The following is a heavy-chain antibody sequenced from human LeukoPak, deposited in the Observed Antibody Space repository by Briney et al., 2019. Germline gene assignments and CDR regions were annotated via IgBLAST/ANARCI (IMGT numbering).Heavy chain of an antibody. CDR2: ISSSSYI. CDR1: GFTFSSYS. J-gene: IGHJ6*02. D-gene: IGHD4-17*01. Sequence: GGSLRLSCAASGFTFSSYSMNWVRQAPGKGLEWVSSISSSSYIHYADSVKGRFTISRDNAKNSLYLQMNSLRAEDTAVYYCARDDDYGDYYGMDVWGQGTTVTVSS. CDR3: ARDDDYGDYYGMDV. V-gene: IGHV3-21*01.